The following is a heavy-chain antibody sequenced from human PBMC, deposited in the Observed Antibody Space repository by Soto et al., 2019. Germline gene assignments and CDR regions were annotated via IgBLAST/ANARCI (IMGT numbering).Heavy chain of an antibody. Sequence: GGSLRLSCAASGFTFSSYAMSWVRQAPGKGLEWVSAISGSGGSTYYADSVKGRFTISRDNSKNTLYLQMNSLRAEDTAVYYCAKDLPLPGIASTFVSGYWGQGTLVTVSS. CDR3: AKDLPLPGIASTFVSGY. D-gene: IGHD6-13*01. J-gene: IGHJ4*02. V-gene: IGHV3-23*01. CDR1: GFTFSSYA. CDR2: ISGSGGST.